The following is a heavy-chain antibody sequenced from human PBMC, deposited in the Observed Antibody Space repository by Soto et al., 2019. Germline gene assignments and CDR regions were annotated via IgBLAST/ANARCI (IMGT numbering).Heavy chain of an antibody. CDR1: GGSISSGDYY. J-gene: IGHJ4*02. CDR3: ARSNDGYDKYY. Sequence: PSETLSLTCTVSGGSISSGDYYWSWIRQPPGKGLEWIGYIYYSGSTYYNPSLKSRVTISVDTSKNQFSLKLSSVTAADTAVYYCARSNDGYDKYYWGQGTLVTVAS. D-gene: IGHD5-12*01. CDR2: IYYSGST. V-gene: IGHV4-30-4*01.